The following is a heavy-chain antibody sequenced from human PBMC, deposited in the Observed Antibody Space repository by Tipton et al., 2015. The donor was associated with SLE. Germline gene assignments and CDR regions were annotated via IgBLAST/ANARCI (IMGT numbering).Heavy chain of an antibody. J-gene: IGHJ4*02. Sequence: TLSLTCAVYGGSFSGYYWSWIRQPPGKGLEWIGEINHSGSTNYNPSLKSRVTISVGTSKNQFSLKLSSVTAADTAVYYCARGLPDFDYWGQGTLVTVSS. CDR3: ARGLPDFDY. CDR1: GGSFSGYY. V-gene: IGHV4-34*01. CDR2: INHSGST.